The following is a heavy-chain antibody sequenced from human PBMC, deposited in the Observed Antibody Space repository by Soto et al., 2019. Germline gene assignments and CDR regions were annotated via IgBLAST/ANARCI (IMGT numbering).Heavy chain of an antibody. CDR1: GFTVGSNY. CDR3: EKDYTSGYYSYYFDY. CDR2: IYSEGTP. V-gene: IGHV3-53*01. J-gene: IGHJ4*02. Sequence: PGGSLRLSCAASGFTVGSNYMSWVRQAPGKGLEWVSVIYSEGTPYYADSVKGRFTISRENSNNTLYLQMNSLRAEDTAVYYCEKDYTSGYYSYYFDYWGQGTLVTVYS. D-gene: IGHD3-22*01.